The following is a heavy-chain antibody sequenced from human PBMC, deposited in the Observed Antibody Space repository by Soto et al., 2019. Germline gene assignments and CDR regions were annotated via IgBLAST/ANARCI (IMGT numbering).Heavy chain of an antibody. Sequence: QITLKESGPTLVKPTQTRTLTCTFSGFSLSTTAVGVGWIRQPPGKALEWVALIYWDEDKRYSPSLKSRLTITKDTSKNQVVLTMTNMDPVNTATYYCAHIAYAWVLGGFDYWGQGTLVTVSS. J-gene: IGHJ4*02. V-gene: IGHV2-5*02. CDR3: AHIAYAWVLGGFDY. CDR1: GFSLSTTAVG. CDR2: IYWDEDK. D-gene: IGHD3-16*01.